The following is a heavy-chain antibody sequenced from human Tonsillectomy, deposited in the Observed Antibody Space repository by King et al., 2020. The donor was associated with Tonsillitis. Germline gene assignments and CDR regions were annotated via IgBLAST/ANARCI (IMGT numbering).Heavy chain of an antibody. J-gene: IGHJ4*02. CDR2: IYHSGST. CDR1: GYSISSGYY. CDR3: ARDSGGYSYGGDY. D-gene: IGHD5-18*01. Sequence: QLQESGPGLVKPSETLSLTCAVSGYSISSGYYWGWIRQPPGKGLEWIGSIYHSGSTYYNPSLKSRVTISVDTSKNQFSLKLSSVTAAATAVYYCARDSGGYSYGGDYWGQGTLVTVSS. V-gene: IGHV4-38-2*02.